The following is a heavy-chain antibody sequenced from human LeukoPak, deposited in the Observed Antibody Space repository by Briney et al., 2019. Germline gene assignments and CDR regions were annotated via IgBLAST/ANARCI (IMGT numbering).Heavy chain of an antibody. CDR1: GYAFTGYY. J-gene: IGHJ4*02. V-gene: IGHV1-2*02. D-gene: IGHD3-22*01. CDR2: INPNSGGT. Sequence: ASVKVSCKASGYAFTGYYMHWVRQAPGQGLEWMGWINPNSGGTNYARKFQGRVTMTRDTSISTAYMELSRLRSDDTAVYYCARGVEYYYDSSGKFDYWGQGTLVTVSS. CDR3: ARGVEYYYDSSGKFDY.